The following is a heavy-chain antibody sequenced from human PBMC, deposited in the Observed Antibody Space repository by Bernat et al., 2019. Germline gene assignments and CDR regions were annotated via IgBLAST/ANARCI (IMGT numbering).Heavy chain of an antibody. CDR3: AIDPYNWKYGSTFDY. D-gene: IGHD1-7*01. J-gene: IGHJ4*02. CDR2: ISRTGIYI. CDR1: GFSFSTYS. V-gene: IGHV3-21*01. Sequence: EVQLVESGGGLVKPGGSLRLSCAASGFSFSTYSMNWVRQAPGKGLEWVSSISRTGIYIYYADSLKGRFTISRDNAENSLYLQMDSLRAEDTAVYYRAIDPYNWKYGSTFDYWGQGTLVTVSS.